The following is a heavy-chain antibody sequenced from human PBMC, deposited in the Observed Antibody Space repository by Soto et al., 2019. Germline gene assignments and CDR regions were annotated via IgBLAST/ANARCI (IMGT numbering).Heavy chain of an antibody. CDR1: RFTFNTYA. J-gene: IGHJ6*02. CDR3: ARDRQLVFRREIYYYGLDV. Sequence: QVQLVESGGGVVRPGRSLRLSCAASRFTFNTYAMHWVRQAPGKGLEWVAVISYDGSNEQYADVVKGRFTISRDNSKNTLYLQMNSLRAEDTALYYCARDRQLVFRREIYYYGLDVWGQGTTVTVSS. CDR2: ISYDGSNE. V-gene: IGHV3-30-3*01. D-gene: IGHD6-6*01.